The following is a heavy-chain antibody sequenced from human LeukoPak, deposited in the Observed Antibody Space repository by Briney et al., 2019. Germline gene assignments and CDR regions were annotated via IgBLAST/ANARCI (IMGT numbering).Heavy chain of an antibody. J-gene: IGHJ4*02. Sequence: PGGSLRLSCTASGFTFGDYAMSLVRQAPGKGLEWVGFIRSKAYGGTTEYAASVKGRFTISRDDSKSIAYLQMNSLKTEDTAVYYCTRASSSDYWGQGTLVTVSS. V-gene: IGHV3-49*04. D-gene: IGHD6-13*01. CDR3: TRASSSDY. CDR2: IRSKAYGGTT. CDR1: GFTFGDYA.